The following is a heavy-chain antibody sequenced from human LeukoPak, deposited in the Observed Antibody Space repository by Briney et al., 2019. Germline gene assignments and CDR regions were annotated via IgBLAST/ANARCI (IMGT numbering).Heavy chain of an antibody. D-gene: IGHD3-22*01. V-gene: IGHV3-9*01. CDR1: GFTFDDYA. Sequence: PGGSLRLSCAASGFTFDDYAMHWVRQAPGKGLEWVSGISWASGSIGYADSVKGRFTISRDNSKNTLYLQMNSLRAEDTAVYYCAKDQAMIVVAADYWGQGTLVTVSS. J-gene: IGHJ4*02. CDR3: AKDQAMIVVAADY. CDR2: ISWASGSI.